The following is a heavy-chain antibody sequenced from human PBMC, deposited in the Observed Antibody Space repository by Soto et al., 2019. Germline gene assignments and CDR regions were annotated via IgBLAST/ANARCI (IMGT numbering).Heavy chain of an antibody. CDR2: INPNSGGT. V-gene: IGHV1-2*02. J-gene: IGHJ4*02. D-gene: IGHD6-19*01. CDR1: GYTFTGYY. Sequence: ASVKVSCKASGYTFTGYYMHWVRQAPGQGLEWMGWINPNSGGTNYAQKFQGRVTMTRDTSISTAYMELSRLRSDDTAVYYCARKGSGWDGGYYFDYWGQGTLVTVSS. CDR3: ARKGSGWDGGYYFDY.